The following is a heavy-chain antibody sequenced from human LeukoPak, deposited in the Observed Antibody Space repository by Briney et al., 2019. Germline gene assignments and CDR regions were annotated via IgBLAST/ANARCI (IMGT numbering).Heavy chain of an antibody. CDR1: DDSITMYY. V-gene: IGHV4-59*01. Sequence: PSETLSLTCSVSDDSITMYYWTWIRQPPGKGLEWIGYIYYSGSTNYNPSLKSRVTISVDTSKNQFSLKLSSVTAADTAVYYCARDKYYYDSSGYYYMDVWGKGTTVTVSS. J-gene: IGHJ6*03. CDR2: IYYSGST. D-gene: IGHD3-22*01. CDR3: ARDKYYYDSSGYYYMDV.